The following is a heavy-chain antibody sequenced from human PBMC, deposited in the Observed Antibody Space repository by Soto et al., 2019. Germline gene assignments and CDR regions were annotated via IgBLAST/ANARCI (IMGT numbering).Heavy chain of an antibody. V-gene: IGHV3-15*07. D-gene: IGHD5-18*01. CDR1: GVTLTDVW. CDR2: IKSKTDGGTT. J-gene: IGHJ4*02. Sequence: GSLRLSCAGSGVTLTDVWMNWVRQAPGKGPEWVGRIKSKTDGGTTDYAAPVKGRFTISRDDSQNTLYLQMNSLKTEDTAVYYCSHGYYQYFNSWGQGTLVTVSS. CDR3: SHGYYQYFNS.